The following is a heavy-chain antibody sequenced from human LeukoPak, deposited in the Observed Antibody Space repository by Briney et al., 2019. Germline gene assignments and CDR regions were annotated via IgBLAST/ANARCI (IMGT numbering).Heavy chain of an antibody. Sequence: PGGSLRLSCAASGFTFSDHNMDWVRQAPGKGLEWVGRTRSKANGYTTDYAASVKGRFTISRDDSKNSLYLQMNSLKTEDTAVYYCARHGLAFDYWGQGTLVTVSS. J-gene: IGHJ4*02. CDR3: ARHGLAFDY. CDR1: GFTFSDHN. D-gene: IGHD5-24*01. V-gene: IGHV3-72*01. CDR2: TRSKANGYTT.